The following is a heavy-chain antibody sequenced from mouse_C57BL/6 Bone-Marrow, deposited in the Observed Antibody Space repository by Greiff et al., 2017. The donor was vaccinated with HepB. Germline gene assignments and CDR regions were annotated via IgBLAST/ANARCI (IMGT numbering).Heavy chain of an antibody. D-gene: IGHD1-1*01. CDR1: GYTFTGYW. J-gene: IGHJ1*03. CDR3: AREGGGIHSGSSSYFDV. Sequence: QVQLQQSGAELMKPGASVKLSCKATGYTFTGYWIEWVKQRPGHGLEWIGEILPGSGSTNYNEKFKGKATFTADTSSNTAYMQLSSLTTEDSSIYYCAREGGGIHSGSSSYFDVWGTGTTVTVSS. V-gene: IGHV1-9*01. CDR2: ILPGSGST.